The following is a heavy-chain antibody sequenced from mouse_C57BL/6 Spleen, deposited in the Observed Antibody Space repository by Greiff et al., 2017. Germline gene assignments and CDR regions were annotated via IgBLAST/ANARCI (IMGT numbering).Heavy chain of an antibody. Sequence: QVQLQQPGAELVKPGASVKLSCKASGYTFTSYWMQWVKQRPGQGLEWIGEIDPSDSYTNYNQKFKGKATLTVDTSSSTAYMQLSSLTSEDSAVYYCARRAYDYDGEVDYWGQGTTLTVSS. J-gene: IGHJ2*01. CDR3: ARRAYDYDGEVDY. V-gene: IGHV1-50*01. CDR2: IDPSDSYT. CDR1: GYTFTSYW. D-gene: IGHD2-4*01.